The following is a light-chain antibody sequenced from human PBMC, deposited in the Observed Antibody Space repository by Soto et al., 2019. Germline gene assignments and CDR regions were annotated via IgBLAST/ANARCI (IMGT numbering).Light chain of an antibody. Sequence: PGERVTLSCRASQSVSSSYLTWYQQKPGQAPRLLIYGASTRATSIPARFSGSGSGTDFTLTISSLQPEDFAVYYCQQDMWWTFGQGTKVDIK. CDR3: QQDMWWT. CDR1: QSVSSSY. CDR2: GAS. V-gene: IGKV3D-7*01. J-gene: IGKJ1*01.